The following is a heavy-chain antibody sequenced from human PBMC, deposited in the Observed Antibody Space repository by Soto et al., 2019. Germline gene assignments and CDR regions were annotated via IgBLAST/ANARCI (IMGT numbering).Heavy chain of an antibody. CDR2: ISYDGSNK. CDR3: AEVPYGSGSYGWYFDL. V-gene: IGHV3-30*18. D-gene: IGHD3-10*01. CDR1: GFTFSSYG. Sequence: QVQLVESGGGVVQPGRSLRLSCAASGFTFSSYGMHWVRQAPGKGLEWVAVISYDGSNKYYADSVKGRFTISRDNSKKPLYLQMNSLRAEDTAVYYCAEVPYGSGSYGWYFDLWGRGTLVTVSS. J-gene: IGHJ2*01.